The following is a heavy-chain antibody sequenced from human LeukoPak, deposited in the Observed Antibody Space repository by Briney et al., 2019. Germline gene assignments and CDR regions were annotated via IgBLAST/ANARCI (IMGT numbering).Heavy chain of an antibody. D-gene: IGHD3-16*01. Sequence: PGGSLRLSCAASGFTFTTYGMHWVRQAPGKGLEWVAFIRYDGAIKHYADSVKGRFTISRDNSKNTLYLQVNSLRAEDAAVYYCARHWVWGQGTLVTVSS. CDR1: GFTFTTYG. V-gene: IGHV3-30*02. J-gene: IGHJ4*02. CDR3: ARHWV. CDR2: IRYDGAIK.